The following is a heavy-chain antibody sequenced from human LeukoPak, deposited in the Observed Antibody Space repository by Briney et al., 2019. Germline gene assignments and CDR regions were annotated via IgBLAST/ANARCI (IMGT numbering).Heavy chain of an antibody. J-gene: IGHJ4*02. Sequence: PSETLSLTCTVSGGSISSSSYYWGWIRQPPGKGLEWIGSIYYSGSTYYNPSLKSRVTISVVTSKNQFSLKLSSVTAADTAVYYCARGSRGMFDYWGQGTLVTVSS. D-gene: IGHD3-16*01. CDR1: GGSISSSSYY. V-gene: IGHV4-39*01. CDR2: IYYSGST. CDR3: ARGSRGMFDY.